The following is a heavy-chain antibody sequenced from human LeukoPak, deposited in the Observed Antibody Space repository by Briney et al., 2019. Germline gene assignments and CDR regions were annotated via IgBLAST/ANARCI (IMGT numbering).Heavy chain of an antibody. J-gene: IGHJ3*02. Sequence: GGSLRLSCAASGFTFSSYWMHWVRHAPGKGLVWVSRINTDGSSTSYADSVKGRFTISRDNAKNTLYLQMNSLRAEDTAVYYCARDLRRDPDAFDIWGQGTMVTVSS. V-gene: IGHV3-74*01. CDR1: GFTFSSYW. CDR2: INTDGSST. CDR3: ARDLRRDPDAFDI.